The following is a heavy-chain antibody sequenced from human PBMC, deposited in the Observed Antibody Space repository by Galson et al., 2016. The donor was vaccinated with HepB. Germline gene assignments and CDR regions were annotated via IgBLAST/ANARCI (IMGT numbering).Heavy chain of an antibody. D-gene: IGHD3-22*01. Sequence: SLRLSCAAPGFVFGSYWMTWVRQAPGKGLEWVANIRQDGSEKSYVDSVKGRFTVSRDNAKSSLYLHMNSLRAEDTAVYFCARFFYDTRGYRKLDYWGQGALVTVSA. V-gene: IGHV3-7*04. J-gene: IGHJ4*02. CDR2: IRQDGSEK. CDR3: ARFFYDTRGYRKLDY. CDR1: GFVFGSYW.